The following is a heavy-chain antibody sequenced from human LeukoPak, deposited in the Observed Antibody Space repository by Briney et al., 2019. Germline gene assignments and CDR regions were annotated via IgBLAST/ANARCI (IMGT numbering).Heavy chain of an antibody. D-gene: IGHD3-9*01. CDR3: ARLLSTAWSPFNY. Sequence: GESLQISCKGSGYHFTSYWIGWVREMPGKGVEWLGIIYPGDFDTRYSPSFQGQVTISADKSISTAYLQWTSLKASDTAMYYCARLLSTAWSPFNYWGQGTLVTVSS. J-gene: IGHJ4*02. CDR1: GYHFTSYW. CDR2: IYPGDFDT. V-gene: IGHV5-51*01.